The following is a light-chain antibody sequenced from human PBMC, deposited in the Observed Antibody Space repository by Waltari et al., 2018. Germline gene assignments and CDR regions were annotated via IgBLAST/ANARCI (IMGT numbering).Light chain of an antibody. CDR2: AAS. J-gene: IGKJ5*01. V-gene: IGKV1-27*01. CDR3: QKYNSAPAIT. Sequence: DIQMTQSPSSLSASVRNRGTIPCRASQGIRNYLAWYQQKPGTVPRLLIFAASILQSGVPARFSGSGFGTDFTLTISSLQPEDVATYYCQKYNSAPAITFGQGTRVEIK. CDR1: QGIRNY.